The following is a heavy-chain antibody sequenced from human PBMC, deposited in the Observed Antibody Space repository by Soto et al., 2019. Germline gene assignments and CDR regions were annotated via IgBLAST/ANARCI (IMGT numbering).Heavy chain of an antibody. CDR2: ISGYNGKT. CDR1: GYSITTYG. V-gene: IGHV1-18*01. J-gene: IGHJ6*02. D-gene: IGHD2-15*01. Sequence: QVQLEQSGAEVKKPGASVRVSCEVSGYSITTYGTSWVRQAPGQGLEWMGWISGYNGKTRYAQKFQGRFTMTTDASTSTAYMELKSLRFDDTAIYFCARVSSSIVVVPDYGMDVWGQGTTVTVSS. CDR3: ARVSSSIVVVPDYGMDV.